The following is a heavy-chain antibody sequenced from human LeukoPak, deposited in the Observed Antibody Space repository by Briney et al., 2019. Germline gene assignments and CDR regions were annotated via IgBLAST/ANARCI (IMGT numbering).Heavy chain of an antibody. J-gene: IGHJ4*02. CDR2: IKQDGSEK. CDR1: GFTFSSYW. CDR3: ARHGHTNSWELSPPFDY. V-gene: IGHV3-7*03. D-gene: IGHD1-26*01. Sequence: QSGGSLRLSCAASGFTFSSYWMSWVRQAPGKGLEWVANIKQDGSEKYYVDSVKGRFTISRDNAKNSLYLQMNSLRAEDTALYYCARHGHTNSWELSPPFDYWGQGTLVTVSS.